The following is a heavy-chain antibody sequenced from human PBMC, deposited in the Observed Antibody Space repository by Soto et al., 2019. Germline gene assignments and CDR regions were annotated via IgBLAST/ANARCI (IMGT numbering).Heavy chain of an antibody. V-gene: IGHV4-30-4*01. CDR3: ARERGAATKGNAFDI. CDR2: IYYSGST. Sequence: SETLSLTCAVSGGSISSGGYSWSWIRQPPGKGLEWIGYIYYSGSTYYNPSLKSRVTISVDTSKNQFSLKLSSVTAADTAVYYCARERGAATKGNAFDIWGQGTMVTVSS. CDR1: GGSISSGGYS. J-gene: IGHJ3*02. D-gene: IGHD5-12*01.